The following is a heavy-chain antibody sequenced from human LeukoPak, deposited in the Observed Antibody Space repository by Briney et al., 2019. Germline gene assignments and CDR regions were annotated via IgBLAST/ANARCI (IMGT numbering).Heavy chain of an antibody. V-gene: IGHV4-4*09. J-gene: IGHJ4*02. Sequence: SETLSLTCTVSGGSISSYYWSWIRQPPGKGLEWIGYIYTSGSTNYNPSLKSRVTISVDTSKNQFSLKLSSVTAADTAVYYCGRHDVLAGHFDYWGQGTLVTVSS. CDR1: GGSISSYY. D-gene: IGHD6-13*01. CDR2: IYTSGST. CDR3: GRHDVLAGHFDY.